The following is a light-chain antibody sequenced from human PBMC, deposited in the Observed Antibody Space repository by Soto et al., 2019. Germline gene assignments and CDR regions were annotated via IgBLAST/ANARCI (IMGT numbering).Light chain of an antibody. Sequence: EIVLTQSPATLSLSPGERATLSCRASQSVSSSLGWYQQIPGQAPRLLIYDASNRVTGIPARFSGSGSGTDFTLTISSLEPEDFAVYYCQQRSNWPRTFGQGTKLEIK. CDR2: DAS. V-gene: IGKV3-11*01. CDR1: QSVSSS. J-gene: IGKJ2*01. CDR3: QQRSNWPRT.